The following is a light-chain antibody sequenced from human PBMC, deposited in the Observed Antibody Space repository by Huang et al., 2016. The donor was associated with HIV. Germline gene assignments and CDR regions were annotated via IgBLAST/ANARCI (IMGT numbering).Light chain of an antibody. Sequence: DIQMTQSPSSLSASVGDRVTITCRASRGISNSLAWYQQQPGKAPKLLLFAASRLQGGVPSIFSGIGSRTEYTLTRSSLQPEDSATSYCQQYYNTTLSFGGGTKVEIK. V-gene: IGKV1-NL1*01. J-gene: IGKJ4*01. CDR2: AAS. CDR3: QQYYNTTLS. CDR1: RGISNS.